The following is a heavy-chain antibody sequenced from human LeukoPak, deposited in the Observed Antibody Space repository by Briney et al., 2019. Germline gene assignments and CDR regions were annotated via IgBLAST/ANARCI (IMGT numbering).Heavy chain of an antibody. Sequence: QSGGSLRPSCAASGFTVSSNYMSWVRQAPGKGLEWVSVIYSGGSTYYADSVKGRFTISRDNSKNTLYLQMNSLRAEDTAVYYCARDTRHYDFWSGYYDYWGQGTLVTVSS. D-gene: IGHD3-3*01. CDR1: GFTVSSNY. CDR3: ARDTRHYDFWSGYYDY. V-gene: IGHV3-53*01. CDR2: IYSGGST. J-gene: IGHJ4*02.